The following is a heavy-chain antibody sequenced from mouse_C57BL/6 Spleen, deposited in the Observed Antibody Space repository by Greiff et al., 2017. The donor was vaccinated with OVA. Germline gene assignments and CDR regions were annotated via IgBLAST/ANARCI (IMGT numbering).Heavy chain of an antibody. V-gene: IGHV1-52*01. CDR2: IDPSDSET. D-gene: IGHD2-3*01. J-gene: IGHJ3*01. Sequence: VQLQQPGAELVRPGSSVKLSCKASGYTFTSYWMHWVKQRPIQGLEWIGNIDPSDSETHYNQKFKDKATLTVDKSSSTAYMQLSSLTSEDSAVYYCAREGNGYYWFAYWGQGTLVTVSA. CDR3: AREGNGYYWFAY. CDR1: GYTFTSYW.